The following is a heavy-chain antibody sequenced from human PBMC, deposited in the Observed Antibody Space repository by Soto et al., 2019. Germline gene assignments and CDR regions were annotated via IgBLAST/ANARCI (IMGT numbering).Heavy chain of an antibody. Sequence: QVQLVQSGAEVKKPGSSVKVSCKASGGTFSSYAISWVRQAPGQGLEWMGGIIPIFGTANYAQKFQGRVTITADESTRTANRKLRSLRSEDTALYYFARELTVTTHLKAYYYGMAVWGQGTTVTVSS. V-gene: IGHV1-69*01. CDR3: ARELTVTTHLKAYYYGMAV. CDR2: IIPIFGTA. CDR1: GGTFSSYA. J-gene: IGHJ6*02. D-gene: IGHD4-17*01.